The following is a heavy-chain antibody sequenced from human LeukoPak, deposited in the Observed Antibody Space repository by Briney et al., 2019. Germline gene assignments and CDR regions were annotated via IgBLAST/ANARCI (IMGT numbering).Heavy chain of an antibody. CDR2: ISAYNGNT. CDR1: GYTFTSYG. CDR3: ARVLAYCTRTSCHDY. V-gene: IGHV1-18*01. Sequence: ASVKVSCKASGYTFTSYGISWVRQAPGQGLEWMGWISAYNGNTDYAQKFQGKVTMTTDTSTNTAYMELRSLRSDDTAVYYCARVLAYCTRTSCHDYWGQGTLVTVSS. J-gene: IGHJ4*02. D-gene: IGHD2-2*01.